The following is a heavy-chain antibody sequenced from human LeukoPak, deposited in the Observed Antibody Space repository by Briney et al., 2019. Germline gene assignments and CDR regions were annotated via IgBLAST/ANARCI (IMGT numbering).Heavy chain of an antibody. J-gene: IGHJ4*02. CDR2: ISYDGSNK. CDR1: GFTFSSYA. V-gene: IGHV3-30*04. CDR3: ARDRGLGDRYFDY. D-gene: IGHD3-10*01. Sequence: GGSLRLSCAASGFTFSSYAMHWVRQAPGKGLEWVAVISYDGSNKYYADSVKGRFTISRDNSKNTLYLQMNSLRAEDTAVYYCARDRGLGDRYFDYWGQGTLVTVSS.